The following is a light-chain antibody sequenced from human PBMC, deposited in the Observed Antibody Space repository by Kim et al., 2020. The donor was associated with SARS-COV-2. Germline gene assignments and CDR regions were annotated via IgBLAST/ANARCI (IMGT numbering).Light chain of an antibody. Sequence: SYELTQPPSVSVAPGKTARITCGGNSVGRKSVNWYQQKPGQAPVMVLYDDNDRPSGIPERFSGSNSGDTATLTISRVEAGDEADYYCQVWDSSSDDVVFGGGTQLTVL. V-gene: IGLV3-21*03. CDR2: DDN. CDR1: SVGRKS. J-gene: IGLJ2*01. CDR3: QVWDSSSDDVV.